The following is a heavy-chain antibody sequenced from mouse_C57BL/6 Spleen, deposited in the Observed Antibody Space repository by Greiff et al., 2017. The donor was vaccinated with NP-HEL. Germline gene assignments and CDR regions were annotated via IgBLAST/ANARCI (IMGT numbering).Heavy chain of an antibody. Sequence: VQLQQSGPELVKPGASVKMSCKASGYTFTDYNMHWVKQSHGKSLEWIGYINPNNGGTSYNQKFKGKATLTVNKSSSTAYMELRSLTSEDSAVYYCARNYYGSSPYYAMDYWGQGTSVTVSS. J-gene: IGHJ4*01. V-gene: IGHV1-22*01. CDR2: INPNNGGT. CDR3: ARNYYGSSPYYAMDY. D-gene: IGHD1-1*01. CDR1: GYTFTDYN.